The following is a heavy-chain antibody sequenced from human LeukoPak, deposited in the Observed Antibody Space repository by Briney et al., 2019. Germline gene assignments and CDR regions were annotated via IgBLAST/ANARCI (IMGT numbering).Heavy chain of an antibody. Sequence: SEALSLTCTVSGGSFGGSQYWGWFRQAPGKGLEWIGSTYTNGRTFYNPSLASRLTTSVDTSTNQISLRLTSATVADTAVFYCAAGKDVVGSPVGAFDIWGQGTMVTVSS. CDR1: GGSFGGSQY. D-gene: IGHD2-2*01. CDR2: TYTNGRT. CDR3: AAGKDVVGSPVGAFDI. J-gene: IGHJ3*02. V-gene: IGHV4-39*07.